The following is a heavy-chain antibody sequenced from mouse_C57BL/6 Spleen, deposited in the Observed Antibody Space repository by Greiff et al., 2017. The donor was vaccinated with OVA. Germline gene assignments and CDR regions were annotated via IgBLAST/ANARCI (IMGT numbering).Heavy chain of an antibody. CDR3: ARKIYGNSDY. V-gene: IGHV1-50*01. Sequence: VQLKQPGAELVKPGASVKLSCKASGYTFTSYWMQWVKQRPGQGLEWIGEIDPSDSYTNYNQKFKGKATLTVDTSSSTAYMQLSSLTSEDSAVYYCARKIYGNSDYWGQGTTLTVSS. CDR2: IDPSDSYT. CDR1: GYTFTSYW. J-gene: IGHJ2*01. D-gene: IGHD2-1*01.